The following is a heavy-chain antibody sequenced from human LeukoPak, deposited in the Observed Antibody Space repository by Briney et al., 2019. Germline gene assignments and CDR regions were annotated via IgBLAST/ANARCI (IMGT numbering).Heavy chain of an antibody. Sequence: SETLPLTCTVSGGSISSSSYYWGWIRQPPGKGLEWIGSIYYSGSTYYNPSLKSRVTISVDTSKNQFSLKLSSVTAADTAVYYCARLYGSGSYYNDYWGQGTLVTVSS. CDR2: IYYSGST. J-gene: IGHJ4*02. D-gene: IGHD3-10*01. CDR1: GGSISSSSYY. V-gene: IGHV4-39*07. CDR3: ARLYGSGSYYNDY.